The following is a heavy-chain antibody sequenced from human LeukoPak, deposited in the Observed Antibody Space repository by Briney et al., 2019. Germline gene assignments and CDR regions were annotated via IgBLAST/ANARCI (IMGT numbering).Heavy chain of an antibody. V-gene: IGHV3-23*01. J-gene: IGHJ5*02. D-gene: IGHD3-3*01. CDR2: ISGRGGTT. Sequence: PGGSLRLSCAASGLTFSSYAMSWVRQAPGKGLEWVSAISGRGGTTYYADSVKGQFTISRDNSKNTLYLQMNSLRAEDTAVYYCAKDEKGYDFWSGYYYNWFDPWGQGTLVTVSS. CDR1: GLTFSSYA. CDR3: AKDEKGYDFWSGYYYNWFDP.